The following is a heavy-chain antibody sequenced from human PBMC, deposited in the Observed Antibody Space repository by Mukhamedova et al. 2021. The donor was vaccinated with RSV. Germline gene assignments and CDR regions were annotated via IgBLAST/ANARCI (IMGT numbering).Heavy chain of an antibody. J-gene: IGHJ6*03. V-gene: IGHV3-NL1*01. CDR3: AKDNLGYGHYMDV. CDR2: YSAGSSG. D-gene: IGHD4-17*01. Sequence: YSAGSSGINAESVRGRFTISRDNSRNAVYLQMNSLRSEDTATYYCAKDNLGYGHYMDVWGKGTTVSVSS.